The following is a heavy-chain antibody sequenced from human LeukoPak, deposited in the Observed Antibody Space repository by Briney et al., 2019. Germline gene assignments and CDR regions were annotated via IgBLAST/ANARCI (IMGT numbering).Heavy chain of an antibody. D-gene: IGHD3-9*01. CDR2: IIPIFGTA. CDR1: GGTFSSYA. J-gene: IGHJ5*02. V-gene: IGHV1-69*01. CDR3: ARCPGLRYFDWLRNWFDP. Sequence: SVKVSCKASGGTFSSYAISWVRQAPGQGLEWMGGIIPIFGTANYAQKFQGRVTITADESTSTAYMELSSLRSEDTAVYYCARCPGLRYFDWLRNWFDPWGQGTLVTVSS.